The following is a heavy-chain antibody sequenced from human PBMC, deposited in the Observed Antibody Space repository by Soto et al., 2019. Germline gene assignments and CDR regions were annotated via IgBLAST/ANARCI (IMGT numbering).Heavy chain of an antibody. D-gene: IGHD5-12*01. CDR2: ISGSGDNT. Sequence: PGGSLSLSCAASGFTFSNYAMTWVRQAPGKGLEWVSSISGSGDNTYYADSVKGRFTISRDNSKNTLYVQMNSLRAEDTAVYYCAKVKTWTYLDFWGQGSLVTVSS. V-gene: IGHV3-23*01. J-gene: IGHJ4*02. CDR3: AKVKTWTYLDF. CDR1: GFTFSNYA.